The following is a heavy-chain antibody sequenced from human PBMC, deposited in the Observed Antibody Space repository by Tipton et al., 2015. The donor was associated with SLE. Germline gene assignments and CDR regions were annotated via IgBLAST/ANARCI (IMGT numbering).Heavy chain of an antibody. D-gene: IGHD2-15*01. CDR1: GYFFNGYG. J-gene: IGHJ4*02. V-gene: IGHV1-18*01. CDR2: ISGYNGDT. CDR3: AKGWPGY. Sequence: QSGPEVKKPGASVKVSCKASGYFFNGYGISWVRRAPGQGLEWMGWISGYNGDTNYAQKFRGRVTMTTDTSTTTAYMEVRSLRSDDTAVYYCAKGWPGYWGQGTLVTVSS.